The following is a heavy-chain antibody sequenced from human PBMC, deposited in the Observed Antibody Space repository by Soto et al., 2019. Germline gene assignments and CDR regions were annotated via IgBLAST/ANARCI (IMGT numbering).Heavy chain of an antibody. V-gene: IGHV3-53*01. CDR1: GFTVSISY. Sequence: EVQLVESGGGLIQPGESLRLSCAASGFTVSISYMSWVRQAPGKGLEWVSTIYRDGSTYYADSVEGRFTIYRDNSKNTLYLQMNSLRAEDTATYYCARGKGIGWYESSDYWGQGTLVTVSS. CDR2: IYRDGST. J-gene: IGHJ4*02. CDR3: ARGKGIGWYESSDY. D-gene: IGHD6-19*01.